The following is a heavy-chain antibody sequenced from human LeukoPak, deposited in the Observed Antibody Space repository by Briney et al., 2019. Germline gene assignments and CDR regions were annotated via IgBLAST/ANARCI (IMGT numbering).Heavy chain of an antibody. CDR1: GFTVSSNY. Sequence: GGSQRLSCAASGFTVSSNYMSWVRQAPGKGLEWVSVIYSGGSTYYADSVKGRFTISRDNSKNTLYLQMNSLRAEDTAVYYCARDSLARGYSYGDAFDIWGQGTMVTVSS. V-gene: IGHV3-53*01. J-gene: IGHJ3*02. CDR2: IYSGGST. CDR3: ARDSLARGYSYGDAFDI. D-gene: IGHD5-18*01.